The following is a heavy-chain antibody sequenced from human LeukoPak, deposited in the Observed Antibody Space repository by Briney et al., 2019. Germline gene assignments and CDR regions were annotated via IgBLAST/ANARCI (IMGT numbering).Heavy chain of an antibody. CDR2: IYHSGST. V-gene: IGHV4-30-2*01. J-gene: IGHJ4*02. CDR1: GGSISSGGYY. CDR3: ARSGSYLFDY. D-gene: IGHD1-26*01. Sequence: PSETLSLTCTVSGGSISSGGYYWSWIRQPPGKGLEWIGYIYHSGSTYYNPSLKSRATISVDRSKNQFSLKLSSVTAADTAVYYCARSGSYLFDYWGQGTLVTVSS.